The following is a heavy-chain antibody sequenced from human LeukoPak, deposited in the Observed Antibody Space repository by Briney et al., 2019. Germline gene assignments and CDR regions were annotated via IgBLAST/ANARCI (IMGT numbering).Heavy chain of an antibody. CDR3: TRESRLWFGDDYFDY. CDR1: GFTFSKYW. D-gene: IGHD3-10*01. CDR2: ITGSAGST. J-gene: IGHJ4*02. Sequence: GGSLRLSCAASGFTFSKYWMHWVRQAAGKGLEWVSSITGSAGSTYYADSVKGRLTISRDNSKNTLYLQMNSLRAEDTAVYYCTRESRLWFGDDYFDYWGQGTLVTVSS. V-gene: IGHV3-23*01.